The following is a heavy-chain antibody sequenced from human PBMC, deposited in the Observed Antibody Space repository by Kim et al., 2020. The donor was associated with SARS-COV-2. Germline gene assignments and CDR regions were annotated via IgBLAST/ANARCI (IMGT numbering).Heavy chain of an antibody. V-gene: IGHV3-30*02. CDR3: AKGGDFFYHFYGMDV. J-gene: IGHJ6*02. D-gene: IGHD3-3*01. Sequence: PASVKGRFTITRDNSKNTLYLQMNSLRAEDTAVYYCAKGGDFFYHFYGMDVWGQATTVTVSS.